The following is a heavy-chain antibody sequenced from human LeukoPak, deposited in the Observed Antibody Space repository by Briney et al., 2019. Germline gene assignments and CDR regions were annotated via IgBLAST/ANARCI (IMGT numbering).Heavy chain of an antibody. D-gene: IGHD3-9*01. CDR1: GYTFTSYY. J-gene: IGHJ4*02. CDR2: INPSGGST. CDR3: ARGALRYFDWSSRGLDY. V-gene: IGHV1-46*01. Sequence: ASVKVSCKASGYTFTSYYIHWVRQAPGQGLEWMGIINPSGGSTSYAQKFQGRVTMTRDTSTSTVYMELSSLRSEDTAVYYCARGALRYFDWSSRGLDYWGQGTLVTVPS.